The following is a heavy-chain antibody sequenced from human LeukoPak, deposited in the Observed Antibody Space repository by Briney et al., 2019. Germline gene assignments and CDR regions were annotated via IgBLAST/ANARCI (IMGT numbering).Heavy chain of an antibody. J-gene: IGHJ4*02. V-gene: IGHV5-51*01. D-gene: IGHD5-18*01. CDR3: ARWANRGFTYGCDY. CDR2: IYPGDSDT. Sequence: GESLKISCRGSGYNFTDYWFGWVRQMPGKGLGWMAIIYPGDSDTRYNPSFRGQVPMSADKSISTAYLQWSSLKASDAAMYYCARWANRGFTYGCDYWGQGTLVTVSS. CDR1: GYNFTDYW.